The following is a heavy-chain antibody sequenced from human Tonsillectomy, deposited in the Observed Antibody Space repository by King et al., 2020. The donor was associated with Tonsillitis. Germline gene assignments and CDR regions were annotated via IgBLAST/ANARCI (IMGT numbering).Heavy chain of an antibody. V-gene: IGHV3-48*04. Sequence: VQLVESGGGLVQPGGSLRLSCAASGFTFSSYSMNWVRQAPGKGLEWVSYISSSSTIYYADSVKGRFTISRDNAKNSLYLQMNSLRAEDTAVYYCARDRGYSSGWYPTYYYYYGMDVWGQGTTVTVSS. CDR3: ARDRGYSSGWYPTYYYYYGMDV. D-gene: IGHD6-19*01. J-gene: IGHJ6*02. CDR1: GFTFSSYS. CDR2: ISSSSTI.